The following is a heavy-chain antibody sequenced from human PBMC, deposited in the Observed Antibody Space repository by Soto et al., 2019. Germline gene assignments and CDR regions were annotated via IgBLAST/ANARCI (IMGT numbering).Heavy chain of an antibody. D-gene: IGHD2-2*01. CDR1: GFTFSTCT. J-gene: IGHJ4*02. Sequence: EVQLLESGGGLVQPGGSLRLSCAASGFTFSTCTMSWVRQAPGKGLEWVSVISGSGGSPSYADSVQGRFTISRDNPKNTLYLQMSSLRVEDTAMYYCAKARCSTTNCYVPDYWGQGTLVTVSS. CDR2: ISGSGGSP. CDR3: AKARCSTTNCYVPDY. V-gene: IGHV3-23*01.